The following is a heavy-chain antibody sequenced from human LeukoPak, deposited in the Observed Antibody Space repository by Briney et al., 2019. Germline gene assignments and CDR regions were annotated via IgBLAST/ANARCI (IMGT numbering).Heavy chain of an antibody. D-gene: IGHD3-3*01. V-gene: IGHV3-30-3*01. CDR3: ARDGIFGVVLGTWAYYYYGRDV. CDR2: ISYDGSNK. Sequence: PGGSLRLSCAASGFTFSSYAMHWVRQAPGKGLEWVAVISYDGSNKYYADSVKGRFTISRDNSKNTLYLQMNSLRAEDTAVYYCARDGIFGVVLGTWAYYYYGRDVWGKGTTVTVSS. CDR1: GFTFSSYA. J-gene: IGHJ6*04.